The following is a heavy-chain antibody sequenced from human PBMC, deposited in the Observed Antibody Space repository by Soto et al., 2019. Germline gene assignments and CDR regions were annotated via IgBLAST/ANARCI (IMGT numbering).Heavy chain of an antibody. CDR1: GYSFTSLD. D-gene: IGHD1-26*01. CDR2: MQPSTGRT. CDR3: ARGVSAGVDY. V-gene: IGHV1-8*01. Sequence: QVQLVQSGAEVREPGASVKVSCKASGYSFTSLDINWVRQTAGQGLEWMGWMQPSTGRTGYEQKFQGRVTMHRDTSINTAYMEMTNIKYDKTAFYYCARGVSAGVDYWGQGTLVTVSS. J-gene: IGHJ4*02.